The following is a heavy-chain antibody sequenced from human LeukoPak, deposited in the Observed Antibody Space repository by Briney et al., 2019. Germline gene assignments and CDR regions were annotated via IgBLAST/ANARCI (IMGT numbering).Heavy chain of an antibody. CDR3: ARAGGGRGQLWFYYMDV. CDR2: IWYDGSNK. V-gene: IGHV3-33*01. CDR1: GFAFSSYG. J-gene: IGHJ6*03. D-gene: IGHD5-18*01. Sequence: PGRSLRLSCAASGFAFSSYGMHWVRQAPGKGLEWVAVIWYDGSNKYYADSVKGRFTISRDNSKNTLYLQMNSLRAEDTAVYYCARAGGGRGQLWFYYMDVWGKGTTVTVSS.